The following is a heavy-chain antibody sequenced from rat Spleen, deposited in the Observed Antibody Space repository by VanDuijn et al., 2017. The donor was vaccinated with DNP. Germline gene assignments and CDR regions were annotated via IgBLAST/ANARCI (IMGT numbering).Heavy chain of an antibody. CDR1: GFTFSDHN. CDR2: ITTGGGST. J-gene: IGHJ2*01. D-gene: IGHD2-2*01. V-gene: IGHV5-27*01. CDR3: TKDTGYFDY. Sequence: EVQLVESGGGLVQPGSPLKLSCAASGFTFSDHNMAWVRQTPTKGLEWVAYITTGGGSTYYPDSVKGRFTISRDNAKSTLYLQMNSLRSEDTATYYCTKDTGYFDYWGQGVMVTVSS.